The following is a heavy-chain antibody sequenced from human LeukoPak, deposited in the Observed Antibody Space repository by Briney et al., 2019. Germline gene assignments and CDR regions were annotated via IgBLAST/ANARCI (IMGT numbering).Heavy chain of an antibody. V-gene: IGHV3-23*01. Sequence: GGSLRLSCAASGFTFSSSAMSWVRQAPGRGREWVSAISNNGGYTYYADSVQGRLTISRHNSKSTLCLQMNSLRAEDTAVYYCTKQLGYCSDGSCYFPYWGQGTLVTVSS. J-gene: IGHJ4*02. CDR1: GFTFSSSA. CDR2: ISNNGGYT. D-gene: IGHD2-15*01. CDR3: TKQLGYCSDGSCYFPY.